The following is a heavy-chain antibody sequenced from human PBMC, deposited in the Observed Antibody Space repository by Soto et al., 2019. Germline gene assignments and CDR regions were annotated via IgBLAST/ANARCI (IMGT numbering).Heavy chain of an antibody. CDR2: IYYSGST. D-gene: IGHD3-10*01. CDR3: ARGPSPYYYGSGSYYLGSAFDI. Sequence: SETLSLTCTVSGGSISSSSYYWGWIRQPPGKGLEWIGSIYYSGSTYYNPSLKSRVTISVDTSKNQFSLKLSSVTAADTAVYYCARGPSPYYYGSGSYYLGSAFDIWGQGTMVTVS. CDR1: GGSISSSSYY. J-gene: IGHJ3*02. V-gene: IGHV4-39*07.